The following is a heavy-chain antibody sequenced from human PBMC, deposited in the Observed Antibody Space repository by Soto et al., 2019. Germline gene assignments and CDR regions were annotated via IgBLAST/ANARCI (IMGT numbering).Heavy chain of an antibody. V-gene: IGHV1-8*01. J-gene: IGHJ4*02. CDR3: ARDLNDFWSGYYTQNFDY. D-gene: IGHD3-3*01. CDR1: GYTFTSYD. Sequence: ASVKVSCKASGYTFTSYDINWVRQATGQGLEWMGWMNPNSGNTGYAQKFQGRVTKTRNTSISTAYMELRSLRSDDTAVYYCARDLNDFWSGYYTQNFDYWGQGTLVTVSS. CDR2: MNPNSGNT.